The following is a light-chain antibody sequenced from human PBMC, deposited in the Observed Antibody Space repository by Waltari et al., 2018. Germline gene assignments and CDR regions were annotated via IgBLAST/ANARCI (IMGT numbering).Light chain of an antibody. V-gene: IGLV2-8*01. Sequence: QSALTQPPSASGSPGQSVTISCTGTSSDVGGYSSVSWYQQHPGKAPKLIIFEVFQRPSGVPDRFSGSKSGNTASLTVSGLQAEDAADYYCSSYAGSNNVVFGGGTKLTVL. CDR1: SSDVGGYSS. CDR2: EVF. J-gene: IGLJ2*01. CDR3: SSYAGSNNVV.